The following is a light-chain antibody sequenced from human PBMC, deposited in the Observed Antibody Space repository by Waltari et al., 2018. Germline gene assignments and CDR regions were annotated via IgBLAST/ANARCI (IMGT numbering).Light chain of an antibody. V-gene: IGLV1-47*01. CDR3: AAWDDSLRVV. Sequence: QSVLTKPPSASGTPGQRVTISCSGSSSNIGSNYVYWYQQLPGTAPKLLIYTNNQRPTGVPDRFSGSKSGTSASLAITGLRSEDEADYYCAAWDDSLRVVFGGGTKLTVL. CDR2: TNN. J-gene: IGLJ2*01. CDR1: SSNIGSNY.